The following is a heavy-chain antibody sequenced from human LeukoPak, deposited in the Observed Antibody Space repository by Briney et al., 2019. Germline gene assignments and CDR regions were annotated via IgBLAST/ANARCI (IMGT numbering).Heavy chain of an antibody. CDR3: ARGARAGYNLEPFDY. CDR2: IYYSGST. Sequence: PSETLPLTCTVSGGSMSSYYWSWIRQPPGKGLVWIGYIYYSGSTKYTPSLKSRVTISVDTSKNQLSLKLSSVTAADTAVYYCARGARAGYNLEPFDYWGQGTLVTVSS. CDR1: GGSMSSYY. J-gene: IGHJ4*02. V-gene: IGHV4-59*08. D-gene: IGHD5-24*01.